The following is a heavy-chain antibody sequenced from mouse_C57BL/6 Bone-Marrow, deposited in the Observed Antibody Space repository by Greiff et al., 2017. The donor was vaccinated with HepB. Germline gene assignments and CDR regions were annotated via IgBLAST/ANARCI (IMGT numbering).Heavy chain of an antibody. J-gene: IGHJ2*01. Sequence: DVKLVESGGGLVKPGGSLKLSCAASGFTFSSYAMSWVRQTPEKRLEWVATISDGGSYTYYPDNVKGRFTISRDNAKNNLYLQMSHLKSEDTAMYYCARVSFDYWGQGTTLTVSS. V-gene: IGHV5-4*03. CDR2: ISDGGSYT. CDR1: GFTFSSYA. CDR3: ARVSFDY.